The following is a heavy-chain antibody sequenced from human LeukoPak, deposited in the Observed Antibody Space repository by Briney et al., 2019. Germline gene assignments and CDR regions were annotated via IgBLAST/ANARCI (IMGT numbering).Heavy chain of an antibody. CDR2: MNPNSGNT. Sequence: ASVKVSCKASGYTFTSYGISWVRQATGQGLEWMGWMNPNSGNTGYAQKFQGRVTMTRNTSISTAYMELSSLRSEDTAVYYCARGSYYDSSGYYYRPNGIDYWGQGTLVTVSS. CDR1: GYTFTSYG. J-gene: IGHJ4*02. CDR3: ARGSYYDSSGYYYRPNGIDY. V-gene: IGHV1-8*02. D-gene: IGHD3-22*01.